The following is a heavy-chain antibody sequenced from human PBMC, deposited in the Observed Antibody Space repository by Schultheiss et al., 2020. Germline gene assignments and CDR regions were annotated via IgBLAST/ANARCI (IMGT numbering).Heavy chain of an antibody. CDR1: GASISGSY. J-gene: IGHJ4*02. Sequence: SETLSLTCTVSGASISGSYWSWIRQPPGKGLEWIGYIYYSGSTNYSPSLKGRVTMSVDTSKNLFSLKLTSVTAADTAVYYCARHARYSSSSVGEYYFDYWGQGALVTVS. CDR2: IYYSGST. D-gene: IGHD3-16*01. CDR3: ARHARYSSSSVGEYYFDY. V-gene: IGHV4-59*08.